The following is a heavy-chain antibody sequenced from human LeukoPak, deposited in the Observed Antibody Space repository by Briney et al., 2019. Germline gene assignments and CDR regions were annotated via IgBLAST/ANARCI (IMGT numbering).Heavy chain of an antibody. D-gene: IGHD1-1*01. Sequence: GGSLRSSCAAPGFTLNRSGLNWVRQAPGKGLEWVANMDPSGSHKRYMDSVEGRFTISKDSPGTSFYLEMYNMRDEDTAIYYCAIWTPGNYWGQGSLVTVSS. CDR3: AIWTPGNY. CDR2: MDPSGSHK. V-gene: IGHV3-7*01. J-gene: IGHJ4*02. CDR1: GFTLNRSG.